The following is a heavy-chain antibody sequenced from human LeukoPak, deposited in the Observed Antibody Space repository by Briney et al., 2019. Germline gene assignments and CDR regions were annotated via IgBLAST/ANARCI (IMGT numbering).Heavy chain of an antibody. Sequence: SETLSLTCTVSGGSISNYYWSWIRQPPGKELEWIGYIYYNGNTNYNPSLRSRVTISVDTSKNQFSLNLSSVTAADTAVYYCAREIRAVADFEYWGQGALITVSS. J-gene: IGHJ4*02. CDR1: GGSISNYY. D-gene: IGHD6-19*01. V-gene: IGHV4-59*01. CDR2: IYYNGNT. CDR3: AREIRAVADFEY.